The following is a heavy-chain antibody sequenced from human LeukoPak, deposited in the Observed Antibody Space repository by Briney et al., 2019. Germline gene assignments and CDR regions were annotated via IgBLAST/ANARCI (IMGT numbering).Heavy chain of an antibody. J-gene: IGHJ5*02. D-gene: IGHD6-19*01. CDR2: IYYSGST. CDR3: ARLKWLVLGGVSDWFDP. Sequence: NPSETLSLTCTVSGGSISSYYWSWIRQPPGKGLEWIGYIYYSGSTNYNPSLKSRVTISVDTSKNQFSLKLSSVTAADTAVYYCARLKWLVLGGVSDWFDPWGQGTLVTVSS. CDR1: GGSISSYY. V-gene: IGHV4-59*08.